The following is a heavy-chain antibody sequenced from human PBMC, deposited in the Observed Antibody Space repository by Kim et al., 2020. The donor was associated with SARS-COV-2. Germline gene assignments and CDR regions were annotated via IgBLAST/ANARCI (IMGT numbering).Heavy chain of an antibody. CDR2: INWNGGST. CDR3: VRCDQVGDD. J-gene: IGHJ4*02. D-gene: IGHD1-26*01. CDR1: GFTPDDYG. V-gene: IGHV3-20*04. Sequence: GGSLRLSCVSSGFTPDDYGMSWVRHGPGKGLEWVACINWNGGSTSYADSVKGRFIIPRDNAKNAMYLEMNSLRGDDTALYYCVRCDQVGDDLGQGTLVTV.